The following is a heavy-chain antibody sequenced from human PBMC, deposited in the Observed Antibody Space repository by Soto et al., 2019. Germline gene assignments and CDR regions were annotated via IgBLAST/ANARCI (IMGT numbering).Heavy chain of an antibody. D-gene: IGHD2-21*02. Sequence: NPSETLSLTCAVSGGSISSGGYSWSWIRQPPGKGLEWIGYIYHSGSTYYNPSLKSRVTISVDRSKNQFSLKLSSVTAADTAVYYCARGGGLDCGGDCWSYYFDYWGQGTLVTVSS. CDR2: IYHSGST. V-gene: IGHV4-30-2*01. CDR3: ARGGGLDCGGDCWSYYFDY. J-gene: IGHJ4*02. CDR1: GGSISSGGYS.